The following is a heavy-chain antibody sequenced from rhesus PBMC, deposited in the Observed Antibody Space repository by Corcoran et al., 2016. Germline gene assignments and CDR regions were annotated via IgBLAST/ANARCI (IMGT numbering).Heavy chain of an antibody. V-gene: IGHV3S5*01. CDR2: INSGGGNT. Sequence: EVQLVETGGGLVQPGGSLKLSCAASGFTFSSYGMSWVRQAPGKGLQWVSAINSGGGNTYYADSLKGRFTISRDNSNNTLSLQMNSLRAEDTAVYYCAKVPYQPLLYNGSFDYWGQGVLVTVSS. CDR1: GFTFSSYG. D-gene: IGHD5-24*01. J-gene: IGHJ4*01. CDR3: AKVPYQPLLYNGSFDY.